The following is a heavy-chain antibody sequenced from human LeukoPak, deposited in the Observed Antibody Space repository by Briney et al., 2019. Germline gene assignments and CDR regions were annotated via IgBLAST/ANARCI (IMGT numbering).Heavy chain of an antibody. Sequence: GGSPRLSCAASGFTFSDYYMSWIRQAPEKGLEWVSYISSSGSTIYYADSVKGRFTTSRDNAKNSLYLQMNSLRAKDTAVYYCARDYSGGFDYWGQGTLVTVSS. D-gene: IGHD3-10*01. CDR3: ARDYSGGFDY. CDR1: GFTFSDYY. V-gene: IGHV3-11*01. J-gene: IGHJ4*02. CDR2: ISSSGSTI.